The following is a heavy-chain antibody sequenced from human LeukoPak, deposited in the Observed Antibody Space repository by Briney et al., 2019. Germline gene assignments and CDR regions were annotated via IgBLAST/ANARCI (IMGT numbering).Heavy chain of an antibody. J-gene: IGHJ4*02. V-gene: IGHV3-64D*09. Sequence: GGSLRLSCSASGFTFSSSAMHWVRQAPGKGLEYVSGINDNGRATHYGDPLKGRFTISRDNSKNTLYLQMSTLTTEDTAIYYCVNDVSGSYTFDYWGQGTLVTVSS. CDR2: INDNGRAT. D-gene: IGHD1-26*01. CDR3: VNDVSGSYTFDY. CDR1: GFTFSSSA.